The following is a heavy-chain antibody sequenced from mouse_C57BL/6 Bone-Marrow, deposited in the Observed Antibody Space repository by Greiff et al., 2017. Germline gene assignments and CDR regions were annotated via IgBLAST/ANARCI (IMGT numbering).Heavy chain of an antibody. CDR3: ARNDGYLAWFAY. V-gene: IGHV1-55*01. Sequence: QVQLQQPGAELVKPGASVKMSCKASGYNFTSYWITWVKQRPGQGLEWIGDIYPGSGSTNYNEKFKSKATLTVDTSSSTAYMQLSSLTSEDSAVYYCARNDGYLAWFAYWGQGTLVTVSA. J-gene: IGHJ3*01. D-gene: IGHD2-3*01. CDR1: GYNFTSYW. CDR2: IYPGSGST.